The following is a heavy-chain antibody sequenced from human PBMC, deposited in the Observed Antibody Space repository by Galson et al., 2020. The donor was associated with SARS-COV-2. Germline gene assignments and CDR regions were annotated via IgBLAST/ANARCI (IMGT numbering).Heavy chain of an antibody. Sequence: GGSMRLSCAASGFTLDAYAMHWVRQAPGKGLEWVSGISWNSDSIGYADSVKGRFTISRDNAKNSLYLQMSSLRAEDSALYYCAILGSKGPDADWYFDHWGRGTLVTVSS. J-gene: IGHJ2*01. CDR1: GFTLDAYA. V-gene: IGHV3-9*01. CDR3: AILGSKGPDADWYFDH. CDR2: ISWNSDSI. D-gene: IGHD3-16*01.